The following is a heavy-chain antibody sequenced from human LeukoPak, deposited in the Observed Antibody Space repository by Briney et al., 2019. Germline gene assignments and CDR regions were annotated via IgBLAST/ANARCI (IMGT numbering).Heavy chain of an antibody. V-gene: IGHV3-7*01. CDR3: ARPTTYYYDSGGYYYKYFQH. CDR2: IKQDGSDQ. Sequence: GGSLRLSCAASGFTFSSYWMTWLRQAPGKGLEWVANIKQDGSDQYYVDSVEGRFTISRDNAKNSLFLQMNSLRAEDTAVYYCARPTTYYYDSGGYYYKYFQHWGQGTLVTVSS. D-gene: IGHD3-22*01. J-gene: IGHJ1*01. CDR1: GFTFSSYW.